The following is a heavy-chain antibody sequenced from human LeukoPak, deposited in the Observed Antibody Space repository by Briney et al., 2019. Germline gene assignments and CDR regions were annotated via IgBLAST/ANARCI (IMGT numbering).Heavy chain of an antibody. CDR3: ARDRGGGHYFDY. J-gene: IGHJ4*02. D-gene: IGHD2-15*01. V-gene: IGHV3-30-3*01. Sequence: GRSLRLSCAASGFTFSSYAMHWVRQAPGKGLEWVAVISYDGSNKYYADSVKGRFTVSRDNSKNTLYLQMNSLRAEDTAVYYCARDRGGGHYFDYWGQGTLVTVSS. CDR1: GFTFSSYA. CDR2: ISYDGSNK.